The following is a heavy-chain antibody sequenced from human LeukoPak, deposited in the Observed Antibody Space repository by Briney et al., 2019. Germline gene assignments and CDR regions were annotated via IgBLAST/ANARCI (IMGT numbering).Heavy chain of an antibody. CDR1: GYTFTGYY. V-gene: IGHV1-8*02. J-gene: IGHJ4*02. Sequence: GASVKVSCKASGYTFTGYYMHWVRQAPGQGLEWMGWINLNSGNTGYAQKFQGRVAMTRDTSISTIYMELSGLRSEDTAVYYCAGGVARQTTRKFDYWGQGTLVTVSS. CDR2: INLNSGNT. CDR3: AGGVARQTTRKFDY. D-gene: IGHD1-14*01.